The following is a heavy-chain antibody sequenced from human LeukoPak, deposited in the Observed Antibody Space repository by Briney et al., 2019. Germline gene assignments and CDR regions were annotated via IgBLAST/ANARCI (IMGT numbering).Heavy chain of an antibody. CDR2: ISGDGTTI. CDR3: VSAYGGLLDH. CDR1: GFIFNTYE. J-gene: IGHJ4*02. V-gene: IGHV3-48*03. Sequence: PGGSLRLSCAASGFIFNTYEMNWVRQAPGKGLEWISYISGDGTTIYYADSVKGRFTISRDNAKKSLFLQMNSLRAEDTAVYFCVSAYGGLLDHWRKGTLVTVSS. D-gene: IGHD3-16*01.